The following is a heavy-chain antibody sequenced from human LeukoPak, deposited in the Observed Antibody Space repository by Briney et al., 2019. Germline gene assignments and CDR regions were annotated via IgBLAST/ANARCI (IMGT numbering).Heavy chain of an antibody. D-gene: IGHD1-26*01. CDR3: AREDAPYSGSYRDY. J-gene: IGHJ4*02. CDR1: GFTVSSNY. V-gene: IGHV3-53*01. Sequence: GGPLRLSCAASGFTVSSNYMSWVRQAPGKGLEWVSVIYSGGSTYYADSVKGRFTISRDNSKNTLYLQMNSLRAEDTAVYYCAREDAPYSGSYRDYWGQGTLVTVSS. CDR2: IYSGGST.